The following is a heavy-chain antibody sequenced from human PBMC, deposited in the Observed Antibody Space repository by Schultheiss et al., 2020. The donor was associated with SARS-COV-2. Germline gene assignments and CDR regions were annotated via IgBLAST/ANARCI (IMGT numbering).Heavy chain of an antibody. Sequence: SETLSLTCAVYGGSFSDYYWSWIRQPPGKGLEWIGYIYYSGSTNYNPSLKSRVTISVDTSKNQFSLKLGSVTAADTAVYYCAREVYAPYYYYYAMEFWGQGTTVTVSS. CDR2: IYYSGST. D-gene: IGHD2-8*01. CDR1: GGSFSDYY. CDR3: AREVYAPYYYYYAMEF. V-gene: IGHV4-59*01. J-gene: IGHJ6*02.